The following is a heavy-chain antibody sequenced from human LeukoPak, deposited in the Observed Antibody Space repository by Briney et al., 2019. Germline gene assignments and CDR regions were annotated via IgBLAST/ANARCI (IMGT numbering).Heavy chain of an antibody. Sequence: PGRSLRLSCAASGFTFSSYGMHWVRQAPGKGLEWVAVISYDGSNKYYADSVKGRFTISRDNAKNSLYLQMNSLRAEDTAVYYCAREDYGPWGQGTLVTVSS. CDR3: AREDYGP. D-gene: IGHD4-17*01. J-gene: IGHJ5*02. CDR2: ISYDGSNK. V-gene: IGHV3-30*03. CDR1: GFTFSSYG.